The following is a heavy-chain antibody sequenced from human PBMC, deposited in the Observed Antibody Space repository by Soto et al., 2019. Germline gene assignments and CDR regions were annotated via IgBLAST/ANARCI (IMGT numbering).Heavy chain of an antibody. V-gene: IGHV1-46*01. CDR1: GYTFTTYY. CDR2: INPNGGGT. Sequence: QVQLVQSGAEVKKPGASVKFSCKASGYTFTTYYVHWVRQAPGQGLEWMGIINPNGGGTSYAQKFQGRVTVTRDTSTSTVYMELSSLTSEDTAVYYCARDSGDTSGYMLDYWGQGALVTVSS. J-gene: IGHJ4*02. D-gene: IGHD3-22*01. CDR3: ARDSGDTSGYMLDY.